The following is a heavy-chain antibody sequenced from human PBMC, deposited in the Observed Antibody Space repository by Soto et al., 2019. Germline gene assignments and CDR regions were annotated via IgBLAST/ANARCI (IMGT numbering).Heavy chain of an antibody. CDR2: VSANNGHT. D-gene: IGHD2-8*01. CDR3: ARDIESVTAKHFFYYDAMDV. V-gene: IGHV1-18*01. CDR1: GFTFSNYG. Sequence: ASVQVSCKASGFTFSNYGLNWVRQAPGQGLEWMGWVSANNGHTNYAQNLQGRVSMTTDTSTSTAYMELRGLKFDDTAVYYCARDIESVTAKHFFYYDAMDVWGQGTTVTV. J-gene: IGHJ6*02.